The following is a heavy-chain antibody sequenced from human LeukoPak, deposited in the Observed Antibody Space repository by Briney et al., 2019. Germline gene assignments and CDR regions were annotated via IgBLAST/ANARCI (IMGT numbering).Heavy chain of an antibody. Sequence: PGGSLRLSCAGSGFSVSGGYMSWVRQAPGKGLEWVSIIYNGDSPQYSDSVRGRLTISRDNSKNAVCLQMNSLRAEDTAVYFCARERVSSPYLDSWGQGTLGIVSS. J-gene: IGHJ4*02. CDR1: GFSVSGGY. V-gene: IGHV3-53*01. CDR3: ARERVSSPYLDS. D-gene: IGHD5/OR15-5a*01. CDR2: IYNGDSP.